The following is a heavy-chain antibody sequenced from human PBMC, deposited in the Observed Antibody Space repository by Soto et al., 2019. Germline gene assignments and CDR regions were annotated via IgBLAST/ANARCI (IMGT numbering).Heavy chain of an antibody. J-gene: IGHJ6*03. D-gene: IGHD6-6*01. CDR1: GDSVSSNSAA. CDR3: ARGRLRIAARSNYYYYYMDV. V-gene: IGHV6-1*01. CDR2: TYYRSKWYN. Sequence: KQSQTLSLPCAISGDSVSSNSAAWNWIRQSPSRGLEWLGRTYYRSKWYNDYAVSVKSRITINPDTSKNQFSLQLNSVTPEDTAVYYCARGRLRIAARSNYYYYYMDVWGKGTTVTVSS.